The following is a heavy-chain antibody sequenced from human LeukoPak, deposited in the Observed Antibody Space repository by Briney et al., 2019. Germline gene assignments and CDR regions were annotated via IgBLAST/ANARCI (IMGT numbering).Heavy chain of an antibody. D-gene: IGHD6-13*01. CDR1: GGTFSSYA. V-gene: IGHV1-69*01. J-gene: IGHJ4*02. Sequence: SVKVSCKASGGTFSSYAISWVRQAPGQGLEWMGGIIPIFGTANYAQKFQGRVTITADESTSTAYMELSSLRSEDTAVYYCLCFGLGAHGAGTYWGQGTLVTVSS. CDR3: LCFGLGAHGAGTY. CDR2: IIPIFGTA.